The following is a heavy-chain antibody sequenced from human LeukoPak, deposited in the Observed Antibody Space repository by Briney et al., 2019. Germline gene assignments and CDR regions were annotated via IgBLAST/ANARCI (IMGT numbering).Heavy chain of an antibody. CDR3: ASGMRSYSFDY. CDR2: IYYSGST. Sequence: SETLSLTCTVSGGSISSYYWSWIRQPPGKGLEWIGYIYYSGSTNYNPSLKSRVTISVDTSKDHFSLKLSSVTAADTAVYYCASGMRSYSFDYWGQGTLVTVSS. V-gene: IGHV4-59*01. D-gene: IGHD1-26*01. J-gene: IGHJ4*02. CDR1: GGSISSYY.